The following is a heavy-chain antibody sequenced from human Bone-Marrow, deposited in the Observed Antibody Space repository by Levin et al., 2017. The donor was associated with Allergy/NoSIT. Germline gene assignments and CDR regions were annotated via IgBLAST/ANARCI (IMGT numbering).Heavy chain of an antibody. CDR2: IYYSGST. CDR1: GGSISSYY. V-gene: IGHV4-59*01. D-gene: IGHD3-10*01. CDR3: ARGRSYSEYYFDY. J-gene: IGHJ4*02. Sequence: KSSETLSLTCTVSGGSISSYYWSWIRQPPGKGLEWIGYIYYSGSTNYNPSLKSRVTMSVDTSQNQFSLKLSSVTAADTAAYYCARGRSYSEYYFDYWGQGTLVTVSS.